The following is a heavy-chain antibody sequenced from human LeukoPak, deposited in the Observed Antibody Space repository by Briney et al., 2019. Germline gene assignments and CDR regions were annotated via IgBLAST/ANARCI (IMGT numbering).Heavy chain of an antibody. CDR3: AYCSSTSPYYFDY. D-gene: IGHD2-2*01. J-gene: IGHJ4*02. V-gene: IGHV1-69*02. CDR1: GYTFTSYY. Sequence: SVKVSCKASGYTFTSYYMHWVRQAPGQGLEWMGRIIPILGIANYAQKFQGRVTITADKSTSTAYMELSSLRSEDTAVYYCAYCSSTSPYYFDYWGQGTLVTVSS. CDR2: IIPILGIA.